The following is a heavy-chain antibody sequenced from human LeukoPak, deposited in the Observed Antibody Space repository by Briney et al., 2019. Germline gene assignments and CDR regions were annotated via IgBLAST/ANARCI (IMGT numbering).Heavy chain of an antibody. Sequence: PGGSLRLSCAASGFTFRTYWMHWVRQAPGKGLVWVSRINSDGSSTRYADSVKGRFTISRDNAKNTLYLQMNSLRAEDTAVHYCARDGAAAVNYWGQGTLVTVSS. CDR1: GFTFRTYW. D-gene: IGHD6-25*01. V-gene: IGHV3-74*01. J-gene: IGHJ4*02. CDR2: INSDGSST. CDR3: ARDGAAAVNY.